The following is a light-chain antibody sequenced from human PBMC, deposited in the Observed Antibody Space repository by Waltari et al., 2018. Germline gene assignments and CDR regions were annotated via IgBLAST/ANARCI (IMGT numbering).Light chain of an antibody. CDR2: DVT. J-gene: IGLJ2*01. V-gene: IGLV2-14*03. CDR3: SSYTSIGSLVV. CDR1: RSDVGGYNY. Sequence: QSVLTQPLSVSGSFGQSITISCTGTRSDVGGYNYVSWYQQHSGKAPKLLIFDVTNRPSGLSNHFTGSKSGNTAFLTISGPQAEDEAYYYCSSYTSIGSLVVFGGGTKLTVL.